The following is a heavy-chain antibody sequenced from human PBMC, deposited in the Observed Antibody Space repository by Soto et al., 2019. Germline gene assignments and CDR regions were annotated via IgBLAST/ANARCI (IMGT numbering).Heavy chain of an antibody. V-gene: IGHV1-8*01. CDR3: TRRKERSGPHYFDY. D-gene: IGHD6-25*01. J-gene: IGHJ4*02. CDR2: MSPNSGNA. Sequence: ASVKVSCKASGFTFTTYDIHWVLQATGQGLEWMGWMSPNSGNAGYAQKFQGRVTMTRNTSISTAYMELSSLTSEDTALYYCTRRKERSGPHYFDYWGQGSLVTVSS. CDR1: GFTFTTYD.